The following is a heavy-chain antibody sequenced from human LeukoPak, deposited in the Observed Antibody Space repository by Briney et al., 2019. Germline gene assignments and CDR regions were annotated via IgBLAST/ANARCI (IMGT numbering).Heavy chain of an antibody. CDR1: GFTFSTYW. D-gene: IGHD2-2*01. J-gene: IGHJ4*02. V-gene: IGHV3-74*01. Sequence: GGSLRLSCAASGFTFSTYWMHWVRHAPGKGLVWVSRISTDGISSNYADSVRGRFTMSRDNAKNTLYLQMNNLTAEDTAVYYCARGSSTSSQDWGQGTLVTVSS. CDR3: ARGSSTSSQD. CDR2: ISTDGISS.